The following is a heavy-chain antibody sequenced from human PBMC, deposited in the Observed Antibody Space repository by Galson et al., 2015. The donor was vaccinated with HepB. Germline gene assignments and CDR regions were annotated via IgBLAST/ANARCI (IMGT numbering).Heavy chain of an antibody. Sequence: SVKVPCKASGYTFTGYYMHWVRQAPGQGLEWMGWINPNSGGTNYAQKFQGRVTMTRDTSISTAYMELSRLRPDDTAVYYCARTYDYVWGSRDFDYWGQGTL. V-gene: IGHV1-2*02. D-gene: IGHD3-16*01. CDR1: GYTFTGYY. CDR2: INPNSGGT. CDR3: ARTYDYVWGSRDFDY. J-gene: IGHJ4*02.